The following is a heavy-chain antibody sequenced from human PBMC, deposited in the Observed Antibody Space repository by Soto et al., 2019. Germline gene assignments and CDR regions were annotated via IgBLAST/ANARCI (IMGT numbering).Heavy chain of an antibody. V-gene: IGHV4-30-4*01. D-gene: IGHD3-22*01. CDR1: GGSISSGDYY. Sequence: SETLSLTCTVSGGSISSGDYYWSWIRQPPGKGLEWIGYIYYSGSTYYNPSLKSRVTISVDTSKNQFSLKLSSVTAADTAVYYCARVRVDYYDSSGYYLFDYWGQGTLVTVSS. J-gene: IGHJ4*02. CDR3: ARVRVDYYDSSGYYLFDY. CDR2: IYYSGST.